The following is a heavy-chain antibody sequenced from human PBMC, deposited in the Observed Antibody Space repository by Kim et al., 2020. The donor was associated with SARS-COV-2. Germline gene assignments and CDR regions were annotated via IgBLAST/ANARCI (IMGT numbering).Heavy chain of an antibody. Sequence: GESLKISCKGSGYRFTKYWIGWVRQMPGKGLEWVAIIYPDDSDTRYSPSFQGQVTISADRSISTAYLQWTSLKASDTAMYYCAKTYCRGGDCYYVWFDPW. J-gene: IGHJ5*02. CDR3: AKTYCRGGDCYYVWFDP. CDR1: GYRFTKYW. D-gene: IGHD2-15*01. V-gene: IGHV5-51*01. CDR2: IYPDDSDT.